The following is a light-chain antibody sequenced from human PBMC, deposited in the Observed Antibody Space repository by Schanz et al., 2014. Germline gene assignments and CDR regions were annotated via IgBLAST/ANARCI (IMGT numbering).Light chain of an antibody. Sequence: QSVLTQPPSASGTPGQRVTISCTGNSSNIGSGYDVHWYQCLPGTAPKLLIYRNNQRPSGVPDRFSGSKSGTSASLAISGLQSEDEADYYCAAWDDSLNGHVVFGGGTKLTVL. V-gene: IGLV1-44*01. CDR1: SSNIGSGYD. J-gene: IGLJ2*01. CDR2: RNN. CDR3: AAWDDSLNGHVV.